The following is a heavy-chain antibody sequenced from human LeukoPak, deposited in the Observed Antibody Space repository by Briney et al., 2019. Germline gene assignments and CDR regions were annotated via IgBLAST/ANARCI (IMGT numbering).Heavy chain of an antibody. CDR3: AKRTTYYDFP. CDR1: GFTFSSYS. V-gene: IGHV3-23*01. J-gene: IGHJ5*02. D-gene: IGHD3-3*01. Sequence: GGSLRLSCAASGFTFSSYSMTWVRQAPGKGLEWVSAISGSGGTTYYADSVKGRFTISRDNSKNTLHLQMNSLRAEDTAVYYCAKRTTYYDFPWGQGILVTVSS. CDR2: ISGSGGTT.